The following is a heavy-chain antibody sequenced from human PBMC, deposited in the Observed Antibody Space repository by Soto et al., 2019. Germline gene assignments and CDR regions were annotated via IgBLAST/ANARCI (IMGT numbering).Heavy chain of an antibody. D-gene: IGHD6-13*01. V-gene: IGHV3-23*01. CDR2: ISGSGGST. CDR1: GFTFSSYA. Sequence: GGSLRLSCAASGFTFSSYAMSWVRQAPGKGLEWVAAISGSGGSTYYADSVKGRFTISRDNSKNTLYLQMNRLRAEDTAVYYCAKGDGSSWYYFDYWGQGTLVTVSS. CDR3: AKGDGSSWYYFDY. J-gene: IGHJ4*02.